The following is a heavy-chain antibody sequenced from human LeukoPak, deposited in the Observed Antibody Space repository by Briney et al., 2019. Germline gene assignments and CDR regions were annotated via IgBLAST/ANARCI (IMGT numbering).Heavy chain of an antibody. V-gene: IGHV4-39*01. CDR2: IYSSGTS. CDR3: ATLTWDPSDRPFDY. Sequence: PSETLSLTRTVSGGSISIGNYFRDYFCGWIRQPPGKGLEGIGHIYSSGTSFYSPSLQSRVTMSVDQSNTRFSLNLNSMTAADTAVYYCATLTWDPSDRPFDYWGQGIPVTVSS. J-gene: IGHJ4*02. D-gene: IGHD1-26*01. CDR1: GGSISIGNYF.